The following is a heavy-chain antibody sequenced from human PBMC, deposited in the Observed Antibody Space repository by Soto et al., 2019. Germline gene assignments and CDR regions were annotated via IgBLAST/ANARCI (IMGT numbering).Heavy chain of an antibody. Sequence: QVQLQESGPGLVKPSETLSLSCTVSGGSIGSFYWSWIRQPPGKGLEWIGYVYYSGSTNYNPSLKSRVTISVDTSKNQFSLKLNSVTAADTAVYYCARDAYSSSHFDDWGQGTLVTVSS. CDR3: ARDAYSSSHFDD. CDR2: VYYSGST. CDR1: GGSIGSFY. D-gene: IGHD6-13*01. J-gene: IGHJ4*02. V-gene: IGHV4-59*01.